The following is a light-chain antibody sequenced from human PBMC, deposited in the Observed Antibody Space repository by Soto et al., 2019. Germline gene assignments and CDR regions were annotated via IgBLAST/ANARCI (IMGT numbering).Light chain of an antibody. CDR2: AAS. Sequence: DIQMTQSPSSLSASVGDRVTITCRASQSISRNLNWYQHKPGKAPKLLIYAASSLQNGVPSRFSGGGSGTEFTLSISSLQPEDCGTSYYQQSYTTASSTFGQGTRLEIK. CDR3: QQSYTTASST. CDR1: QSISRN. J-gene: IGKJ5*01. V-gene: IGKV1-39*01.